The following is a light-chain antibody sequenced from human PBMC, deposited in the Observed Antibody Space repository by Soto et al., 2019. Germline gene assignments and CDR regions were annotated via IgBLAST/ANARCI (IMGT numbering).Light chain of an antibody. V-gene: IGKV3-11*01. J-gene: IGKJ5*01. CDR1: QVVRRY. CDR2: DAS. Sequence: IVLTQSPGTLSLSPGERATLSCRTSQVVRRYFGWYQQTPGQPPRLLISDASNRATAGPARFSCSVSGTDFTLTIISLEPEDSAVYDFQQRDNLPITFAPATRLDI. CDR3: QQRDNLPIT.